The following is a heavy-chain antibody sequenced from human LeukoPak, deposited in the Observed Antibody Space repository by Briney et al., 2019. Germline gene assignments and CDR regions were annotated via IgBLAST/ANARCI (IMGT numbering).Heavy chain of an antibody. CDR1: GGSISSYY. CDR3: AIGRYGYNYFDY. V-gene: IGHV4-59*01. Sequence: PSETLFQTCTVSGGSISSYYWSWIRQPPGKGLEWAGYIYYSGSPNYNPSLKSRVTISVDTYKNQFSLKLSSVPAADTALSYCAIGRYGYNYFDYWAQGTLVTVSS. CDR2: IYYSGSP. D-gene: IGHD5-24*01. J-gene: IGHJ4*02.